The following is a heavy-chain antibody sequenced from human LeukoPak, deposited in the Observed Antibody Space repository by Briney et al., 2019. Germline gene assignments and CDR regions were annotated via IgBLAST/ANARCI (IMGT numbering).Heavy chain of an antibody. CDR2: IWYDGSNK. CDR3: ARDKVEYCGGDCYSLYYYGMDV. D-gene: IGHD2-21*02. V-gene: IGHV3-33*01. Sequence: GGSLRLSCAASGFTFSSYGMHWVRQAPGKGLEWVAVIWYDGSNKYYADSVKGRFTISGDNSKNTLYLQMNSLRAEDTAVYYCARDKVEYCGGDCYSLYYYGMDVWGQGTTVTVSS. J-gene: IGHJ6*02. CDR1: GFTFSSYG.